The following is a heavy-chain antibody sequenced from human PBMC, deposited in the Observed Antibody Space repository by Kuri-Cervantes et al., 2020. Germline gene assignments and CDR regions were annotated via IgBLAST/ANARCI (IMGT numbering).Heavy chain of an antibody. CDR2: ISSSSSYI. CDR1: GFTVSSNY. V-gene: IGHV3-21*01. CDR3: IRDLAGAYGY. Sequence: GGSLRLSCAASGFTVSSNYMSWVRQAPGKGLEWVSSISSSSSYIYYADSVKGRFTISRDNAKNTLYLQMSSLRVEDTAVYYCIRDLAGAYGYWGQGVAVTVSS. J-gene: IGHJ4*02. D-gene: IGHD6-19*01.